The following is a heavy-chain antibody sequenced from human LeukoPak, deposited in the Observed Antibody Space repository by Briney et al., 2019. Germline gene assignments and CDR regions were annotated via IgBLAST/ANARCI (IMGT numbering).Heavy chain of an antibody. Sequence: SETLSLTCAVSGGSISSSNWWSWVRQPPGKGLEWIGEIYHSGSTNYNPSLKSRVTISVDTSKNQFSLKLSSVTAADAAVYYCATEDGDGYNLYWGQGTLVTVSS. V-gene: IGHV4-4*02. D-gene: IGHD5-24*01. CDR1: GGSISSSNW. CDR3: ATEDGDGYNLY. CDR2: IYHSGST. J-gene: IGHJ4*02.